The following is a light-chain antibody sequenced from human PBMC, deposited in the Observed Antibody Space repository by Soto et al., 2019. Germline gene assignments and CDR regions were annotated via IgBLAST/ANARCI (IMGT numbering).Light chain of an antibody. Sequence: QSVLTQPASVSWPPGQSITISCTGTSSDVGGYNYVSWYQQHPGKGPKLMIYEVSNRPSGVSNRFSGSKSGNTATLTISGLQAEDEADYYCSSYTSTTTRVFGTGTKATVL. CDR2: EVS. CDR1: SSDVGGYNY. V-gene: IGLV2-14*03. J-gene: IGLJ1*01. CDR3: SSYTSTTTRV.